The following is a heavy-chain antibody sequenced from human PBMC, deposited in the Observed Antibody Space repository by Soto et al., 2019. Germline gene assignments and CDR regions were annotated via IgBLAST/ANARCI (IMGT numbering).Heavy chain of an antibody. J-gene: IGHJ5*02. D-gene: IGHD1-26*01. Sequence: QVQLVESGGGVVQPGRSLRLSCAASGFTFSSYGMHWVRQAPGKGLEWVAVISYDGSNKYYADSVKGRFTISRDNSKNTLYLQMNSLRAEDTAVYYCARDLWELLPWFDPWGQGTLVTVSS. V-gene: IGHV3-30*03. CDR3: ARDLWELLPWFDP. CDR2: ISYDGSNK. CDR1: GFTFSSYG.